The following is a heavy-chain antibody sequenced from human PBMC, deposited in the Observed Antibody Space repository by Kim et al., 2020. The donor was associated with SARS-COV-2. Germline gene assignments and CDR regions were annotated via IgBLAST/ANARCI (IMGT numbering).Heavy chain of an antibody. J-gene: IGHJ6*02. D-gene: IGHD5-18*01. Sequence: SETLSLTCTVSGGSISSYYWSWIRQPPGKGLEWIGYIYYSGSTNYNPSLKSRVTISVDTSKNQFSLKLSSVTAADTAVYYCARLGHGYGGYHGMDVWGQGTTVTVSS. CDR3: ARLGHGYGGYHGMDV. CDR1: GGSISSYY. V-gene: IGHV4-59*08. CDR2: IYYSGST.